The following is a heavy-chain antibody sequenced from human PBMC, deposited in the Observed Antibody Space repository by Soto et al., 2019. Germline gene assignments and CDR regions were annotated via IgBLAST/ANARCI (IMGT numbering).Heavy chain of an antibody. V-gene: IGHV3-23*01. CDR2: ISGSGGST. CDR3: ARHYSGNTHLYYFDY. CDR1: GFTFSSYA. D-gene: IGHD2-21*01. Sequence: GGSLILSCAASGFTFSSYAMSWVLQAPGKGLEWVSAISGSGGSTYYADSVKGRFTISRDNSKNTLYLQMNSLRAEDTAVYYLARHYSGNTHLYYFDYWGQGTLVTVS. J-gene: IGHJ4*02.